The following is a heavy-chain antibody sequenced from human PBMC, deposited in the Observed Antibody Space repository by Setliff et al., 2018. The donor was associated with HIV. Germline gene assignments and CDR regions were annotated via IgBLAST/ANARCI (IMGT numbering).Heavy chain of an antibody. J-gene: IGHJ4*02. Sequence: ASVKVSCKASGYTFTNYAIHWVRQAPGQGLEWMGWINAGNGNTESSKKFQGRVTITRETSATTAYMELSSLTPEDTAIYFCARALSYGSGSYGPTFPPPLIYWGQGTLVTVSS. D-gene: IGHD3-10*01. CDR1: GYTFTNYA. CDR3: ARALSYGSGSYGPTFPPPLIY. CDR2: INAGNGNT. V-gene: IGHV1-3*01.